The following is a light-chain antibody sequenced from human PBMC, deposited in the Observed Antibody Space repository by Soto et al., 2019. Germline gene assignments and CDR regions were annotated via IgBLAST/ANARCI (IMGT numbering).Light chain of an antibody. Sequence: DIQMTQSPSTLSASVGDRVTITCRASQSISSWLAWYQQKPGKAPTLLIYKASSLESGVPSRFSGSGSGTEFTLTISSLQPDECATYYCQQYNSYPWTFGQGTKVEIK. J-gene: IGKJ1*01. CDR3: QQYNSYPWT. V-gene: IGKV1-5*03. CDR2: KAS. CDR1: QSISSW.